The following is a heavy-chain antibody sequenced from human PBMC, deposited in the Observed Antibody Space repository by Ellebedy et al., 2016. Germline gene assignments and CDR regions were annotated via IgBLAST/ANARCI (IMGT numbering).Heavy chain of an antibody. CDR1: GYTFTSYG. Sequence: ASVKVSCKASGYTFTSYGISWVRQAPGQGLEWMGWISAYNGNTNYAQKLQGRVTMTTDTSTSTAYMELSSLRSEDTAVYYCARGLIVGATARWFDPWGQGTLVTVSS. V-gene: IGHV1-18*01. CDR3: ARGLIVGATARWFDP. D-gene: IGHD1-26*01. J-gene: IGHJ5*02. CDR2: ISAYNGNT.